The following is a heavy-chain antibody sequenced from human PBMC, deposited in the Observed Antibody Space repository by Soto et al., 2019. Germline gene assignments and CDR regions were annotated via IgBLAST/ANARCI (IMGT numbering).Heavy chain of an antibody. Sequence: ASVKVSCKASGYTFTGYYMHWVRQAPGQGLEWMGWINPNSGGTNYAQKFQGWVTMTRDTSISTAYMELSRLRSDDTAVYYCARGEPYYYDSSIDYWGQGTLVTVSS. CDR2: INPNSGGT. CDR3: ARGEPYYYDSSIDY. V-gene: IGHV1-2*04. CDR1: GYTFTGYY. D-gene: IGHD3-22*01. J-gene: IGHJ4*02.